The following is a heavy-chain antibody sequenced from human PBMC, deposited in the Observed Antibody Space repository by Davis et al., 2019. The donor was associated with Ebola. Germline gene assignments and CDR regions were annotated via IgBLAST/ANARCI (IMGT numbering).Heavy chain of an antibody. CDR3: ARGYSSSWYRQVAFDY. V-gene: IGHV3-48*02. D-gene: IGHD6-13*01. Sequence: GESLKISCLASGFTFGNYNMNWVRQTPGKGLEWVSYISTSGSTIYYADSVKGRFTISRDNAKNSLYLQMNSLRDEDTAVYYCARGYSSSWYRQVAFDYWGQGTLVTVSS. CDR2: ISTSGSTI. J-gene: IGHJ4*02. CDR1: GFTFGNYN.